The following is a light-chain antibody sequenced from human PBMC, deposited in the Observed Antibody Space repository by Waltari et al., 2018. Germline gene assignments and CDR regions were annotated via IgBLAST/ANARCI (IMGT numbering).Light chain of an antibody. CDR2: EVT. Sequence: HSALTQPASVSGSPGQSITISCTGTSSDIGVDNYVSWYQQYPGKAPKVIIYEVTKRPSGGANRFSGSKFGNTASLNISGLQAEDEADYYCSSYSTISSPVQFGGGTTLTVL. J-gene: IGLJ2*01. V-gene: IGLV2-14*01. CDR3: SSYSTISSPVQ. CDR1: SSDIGVDNY.